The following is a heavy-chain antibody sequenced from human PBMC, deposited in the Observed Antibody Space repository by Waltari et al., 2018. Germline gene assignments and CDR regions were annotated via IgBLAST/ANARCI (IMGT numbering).Heavy chain of an antibody. Sequence: QVQLQQWGAGLLKPSETLSLTCAVYGGSFSGYSWSWIRQPPGKGLEWIGEINHSGSTNYNPSLKSRVTISVDTSKNQFSLKLSSVTAADTAVYYCARSIAAARTVDYWGQGTLVTVSS. J-gene: IGHJ4*02. V-gene: IGHV4-34*01. CDR1: GGSFSGYS. CDR3: ARSIAAARTVDY. CDR2: INHSGST. D-gene: IGHD6-13*01.